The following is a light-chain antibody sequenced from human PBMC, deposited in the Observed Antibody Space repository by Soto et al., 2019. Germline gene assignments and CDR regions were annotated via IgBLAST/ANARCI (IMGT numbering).Light chain of an antibody. Sequence: DIQMTQSPSTLSASVGDRVTITCRASQSVSSWLAWYQQKPGKAPTLLIYDASSLESGVPSRFSGSGSGTEFTLTISSLQPDDFATYYCQHYKSYFFTFGPGTKVEIK. CDR1: QSVSSW. CDR2: DAS. J-gene: IGKJ3*01. CDR3: QHYKSYFFT. V-gene: IGKV1-5*01.